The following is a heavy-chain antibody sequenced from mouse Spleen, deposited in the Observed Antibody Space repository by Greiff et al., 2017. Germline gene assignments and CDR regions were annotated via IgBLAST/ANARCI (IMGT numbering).Heavy chain of an antibody. CDR1: GFTFSDYY. J-gene: IGHJ4*01. V-gene: IGHV5-16*01. D-gene: IGHD2-3*01. Sequence: EVMLVESEGGLVQPGSSMKLSCTASGFTFSDYYMAWVRQVPEKGLEWVANINYDGSSTYYLDSLKSRFIISRDNAKNILYLQMSSLKSEDTATYYCAREGDGYPYAMDYWGQGTSVTVSS. CDR3: AREGDGYPYAMDY. CDR2: INYDGSST.